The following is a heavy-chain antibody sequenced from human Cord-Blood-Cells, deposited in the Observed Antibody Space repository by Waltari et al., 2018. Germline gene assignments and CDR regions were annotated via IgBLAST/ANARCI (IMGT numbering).Heavy chain of an antibody. J-gene: IGHJ3*02. D-gene: IGHD6-13*01. CDR2: INHSGSN. CDR1: VGSFSGDY. CDR3: ARAPQGDSSWYEGAFDI. Sequence: QVQLQQWGAGLLKPSATLSLTCAVYVGSFSGDYWSWIRQPPGKGLEWIGEINHSGSNNNNPSLKSRGTLSVGTSKNQFALKLSSVTAADTAVYYCARAPQGDSSWYEGAFDIWGQGTMVTVSS. V-gene: IGHV4-34*04.